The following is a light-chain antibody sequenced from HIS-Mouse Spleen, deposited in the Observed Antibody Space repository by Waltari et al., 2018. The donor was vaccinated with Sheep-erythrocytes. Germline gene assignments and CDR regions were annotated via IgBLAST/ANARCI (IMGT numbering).Light chain of an antibody. Sequence: EIVMTQSPATLSVSPGERATLSCRASQSVSSNLAWYQQKPGQAPRLLIYGASTRGTGIPARFSGRWSGTEFTLTISSMQSEDFAVYYCQQYNNWPWTFGQGTKVEIK. CDR2: GAS. J-gene: IGKJ1*01. CDR1: QSVSSN. V-gene: IGKV3-15*01. CDR3: QQYNNWPWT.